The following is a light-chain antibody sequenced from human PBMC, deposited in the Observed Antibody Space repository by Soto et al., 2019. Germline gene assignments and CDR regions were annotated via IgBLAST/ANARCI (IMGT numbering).Light chain of an antibody. CDR2: DVS. CDR1: SSDVGGYNY. J-gene: IGLJ1*01. Sequence: QSVLTQPASVSGSPGQSITISCTGTSSDVGGYNYVSWYQQHPGKAPKLMIYDVSNRPSGVSNRFSGSKSGNTASLTISGLQAEDEDDYYCSSYTSGNYVFGTGTKLTVL. CDR3: SSYTSGNYV. V-gene: IGLV2-14*01.